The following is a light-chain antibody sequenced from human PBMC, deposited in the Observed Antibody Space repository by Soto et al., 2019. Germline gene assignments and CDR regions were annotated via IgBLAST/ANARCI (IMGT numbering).Light chain of an antibody. CDR2: GAS. CDR1: QSFNSIY. J-gene: IGKJ3*01. V-gene: IGKV3D-20*02. CDR3: QQRSNWPPT. Sequence: EIVLTQSPGTLSLSPGERATLSCRASQSFNSIYLAWYQQKPGQAPRLLIYGASSRATGIPDRFSGSGSGTDFTLTISSLEPEDFAVYYCQQRSNWPPTFGPGTKVDIK.